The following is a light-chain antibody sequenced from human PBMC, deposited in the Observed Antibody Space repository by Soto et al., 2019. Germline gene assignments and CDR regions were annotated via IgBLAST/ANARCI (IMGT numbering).Light chain of an antibody. V-gene: IGKV1D-12*01. J-gene: IGKJ5*01. Sequence: DIQMNQSPSSVSASVGDRVTIRCQASQGIRRSLAWYQQKRGKAPKFXIYAASSLQSGVPSRFSGSGFGTDFTLAISSLQPEDSAIYYCQQADTFTITFGQGTRLEIK. CDR3: QQADTFTIT. CDR2: AAS. CDR1: QGIRRS.